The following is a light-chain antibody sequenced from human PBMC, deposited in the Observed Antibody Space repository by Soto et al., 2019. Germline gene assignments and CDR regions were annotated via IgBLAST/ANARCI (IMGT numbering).Light chain of an antibody. CDR1: QSVFNNH. CDR3: QQYGSSPTT. Sequence: EIVFTQSPGTLSLSPGEGATLSCRASQSVFNNHIGWYQQKPGQAPRRLIFGASFRATGIPDRFSGSGSGTGFTLTISRLEPEDFAVYYCQQYGSSPTTFGQGTKVDIK. J-gene: IGKJ1*01. CDR2: GAS. V-gene: IGKV3-20*01.